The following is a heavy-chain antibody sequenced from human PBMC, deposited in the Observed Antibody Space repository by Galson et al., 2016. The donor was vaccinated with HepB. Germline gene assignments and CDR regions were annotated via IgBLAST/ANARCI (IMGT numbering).Heavy chain of an antibody. CDR2: ISSDGSIK. CDR3: AGHRDANIVGGLYDY. J-gene: IGHJ4*02. D-gene: IGHD1-26*01. CDR1: GFTFSRYG. Sequence: SLRLSCAASGFTFSRYGMHWVRQAPGKGLEWVAVISSDGSIKYFADSVTGRFTISRDNARNSLYLQMNSLRVEDTAVYYCAGHRDANIVGGLYDYWGQGTLVTVSS. V-gene: IGHV3-30*12.